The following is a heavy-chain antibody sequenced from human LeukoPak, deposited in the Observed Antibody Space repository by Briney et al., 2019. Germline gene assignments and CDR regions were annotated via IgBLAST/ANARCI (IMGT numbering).Heavy chain of an antibody. Sequence: GGSLRLSCAASGFTVSSNYMSWVRQAPGKGLEWVSIIYSGGSTYYADSVKGRFTISRDNSKNTLYLQMTSLRTEDTAVYYCAKDATGGDYYDSSRDYWGQGTLVTVSS. D-gene: IGHD3-22*01. CDR1: GFTVSSNY. V-gene: IGHV3-66*01. CDR2: IYSGGST. J-gene: IGHJ4*02. CDR3: AKDATGGDYYDSSRDY.